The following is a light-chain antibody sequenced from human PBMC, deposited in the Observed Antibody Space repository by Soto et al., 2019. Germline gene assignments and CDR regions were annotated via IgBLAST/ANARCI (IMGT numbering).Light chain of an antibody. V-gene: IGKV1-33*01. CDR1: QDVRKY. Sequence: DIQMTQSPSSLSASVGDRVTITCQASQDVRKYLSWYQQKARKAAKLLIYDASNLETGVPSRFSGSGSETDVTFTISSLEPVDIATYYCQQRHNHPHTFGPGTKVDIK. CDR3: QQRHNHPHT. CDR2: DAS. J-gene: IGKJ3*01.